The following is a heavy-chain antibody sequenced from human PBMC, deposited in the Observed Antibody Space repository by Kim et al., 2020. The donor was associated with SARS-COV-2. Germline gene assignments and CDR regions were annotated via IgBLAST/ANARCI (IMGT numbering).Heavy chain of an antibody. CDR3: ARGQRRPGLYYYYYYMDV. Sequence: ASVKVSCNASGYTFTSYDINWVRQATGQGLEWMGWMNPNSGNTGYAQKFQVRVTMTRNTSISTAYMELSSLRSEDTAVYYCARGQRRPGLYYYYYYMDVWGKGTTVTVSS. J-gene: IGHJ6*03. CDR2: MNPNSGNT. CDR1: GYTFTSYD. D-gene: IGHD6-25*01. V-gene: IGHV1-8*01.